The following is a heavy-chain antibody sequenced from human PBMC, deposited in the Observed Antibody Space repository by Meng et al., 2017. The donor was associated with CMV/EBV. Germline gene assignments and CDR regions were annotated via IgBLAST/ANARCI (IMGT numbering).Heavy chain of an antibody. CDR1: GGSISSSSSY. D-gene: IGHD2-2*02. CDR2: IYYSGST. CDR3: ARRIGDIVVVPAAIHASQNWFDP. Sequence: SETLSLTCTVSGGSISSSSSYWGWIRQPPGKGLEWIGSIYYSGSTYYNPSLKSRVTISVDTSKNQFSLKLSSVTAADTAVYYCARRIGDIVVVPAAIHASQNWFDPWGQGTLVTVSS. J-gene: IGHJ5*02. V-gene: IGHV4-39*01.